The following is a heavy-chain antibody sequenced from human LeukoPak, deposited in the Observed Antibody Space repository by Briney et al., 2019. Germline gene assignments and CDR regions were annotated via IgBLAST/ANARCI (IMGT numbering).Heavy chain of an antibody. CDR2: IYYSGSP. Sequence: SETLSLTCTVSGGSISSYYWSWIRQPPGKGLEWIGYIYYSGSPNYNPSLKSRVTMSVDTSKNQFSLKLSSVTAADTAVYYCARDKDYFDSGGAFDIWGQGTMVTVSS. CDR1: GGSISSYY. CDR3: ARDKDYFDSGGAFDI. J-gene: IGHJ3*02. D-gene: IGHD3-22*01. V-gene: IGHV4-59*01.